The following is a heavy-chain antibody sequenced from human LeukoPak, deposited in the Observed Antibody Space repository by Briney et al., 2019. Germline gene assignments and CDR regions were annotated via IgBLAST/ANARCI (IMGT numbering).Heavy chain of an antibody. CDR3: ARGYGHSGWYEEIGDY. CDR1: GFTFSSYW. Sequence: GGSLRLSCAASGFTFSSYWMHWVRQAPGKGLVWVSRINSDGSSTSYADSVKGRFTISRDNAKNTLYLQMNSLRAEDTAVYYCARGYGHSGWYEEIGDYWGQGTLVTVSS. V-gene: IGHV3-74*01. J-gene: IGHJ4*02. CDR2: INSDGSST. D-gene: IGHD6-19*01.